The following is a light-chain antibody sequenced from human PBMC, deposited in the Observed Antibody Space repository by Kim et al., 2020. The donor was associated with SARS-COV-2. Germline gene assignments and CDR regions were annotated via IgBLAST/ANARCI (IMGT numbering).Light chain of an antibody. CDR3: SSYTSSSTAV. Sequence: QSALTQPASVSGSPGQSITISCTGTSSDIGGYNYVSWYQQHPGKAPKLMIYDVSNRPSGVSNRFSASKSGNTASLTISGRQAEDEADYYCSSYTSSSTAVVGGGTQLPVL. CDR1: SSDIGGYNY. CDR2: DVS. V-gene: IGLV2-14*03. J-gene: IGLJ2*01.